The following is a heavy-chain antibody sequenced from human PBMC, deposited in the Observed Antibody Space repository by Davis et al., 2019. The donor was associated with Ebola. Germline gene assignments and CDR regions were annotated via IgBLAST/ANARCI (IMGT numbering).Heavy chain of an antibody. J-gene: IGHJ6*03. D-gene: IGHD1-7*01. CDR2: IYSSGST. CDR1: GGSISTHY. V-gene: IGHV4-59*11. CDR3: ARTGITSYLYYYMDV. Sequence: SETLSLTCTVSGGSISTHYWSWIRQPPGKGLEWIGYIYSSGSTNYNPSLKSRATLSVDTSKNQFSLKLSSVTAADTAVYYCARTGITSYLYYYMDVWGKGTTVTVSS.